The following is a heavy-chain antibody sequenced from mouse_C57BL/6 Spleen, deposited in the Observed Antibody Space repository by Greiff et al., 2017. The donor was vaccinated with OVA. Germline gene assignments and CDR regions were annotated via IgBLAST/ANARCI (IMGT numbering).Heavy chain of an antibody. V-gene: IGHV5-16*01. J-gene: IGHJ4*01. CDR3: ARVDYDGTFYYAMDY. CDR2: INYDGSST. CDR1: GFTFSDYY. Sequence: EVQRVESEGGLVQPGSSMKLSCTASGFTFSDYYMAWVRQVPEKGLEWVANINYDGSSTYYLDSLKSRFIISRDNAKNILYLQMSSLKSEDTATYYCARVDYDGTFYYAMDYWGQGTSVTVSS. D-gene: IGHD2-4*01.